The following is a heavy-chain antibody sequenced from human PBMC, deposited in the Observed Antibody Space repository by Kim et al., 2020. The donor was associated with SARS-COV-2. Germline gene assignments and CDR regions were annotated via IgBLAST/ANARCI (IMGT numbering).Heavy chain of an antibody. CDR3: ARGDLRD. CDR1: GYTFTGFY. V-gene: IGHV1-2*06. J-gene: IGHJ4*02. Sequence: ASMKVSCKASGYTFTGFYIHWVRQAPGQGLEWMGRINPDSGATDYAQKFQGRVTLTSDTSISTTYMELSSLRSDDTAVYYCARGDLRDWGQGTLVTVSS. D-gene: IGHD3-3*01. CDR2: INPDSGAT.